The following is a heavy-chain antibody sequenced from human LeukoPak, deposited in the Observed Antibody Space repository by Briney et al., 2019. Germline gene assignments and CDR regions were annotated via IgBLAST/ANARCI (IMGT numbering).Heavy chain of an antibody. D-gene: IGHD2-2*02. Sequence: SETLSLTCAVSGYSISSGYYWGWIRQPPGKGLEWIGSIYHSGSTYYIPSLKSRVTISVDTSKNQFSLKLSSVTAADTAVYYCASPGDYCSSTSCYTDRAFDIWGQGTMVTVSS. CDR2: IYHSGST. J-gene: IGHJ3*02. CDR1: GYSISSGYY. V-gene: IGHV4-38-2*01. CDR3: ASPGDYCSSTSCYTDRAFDI.